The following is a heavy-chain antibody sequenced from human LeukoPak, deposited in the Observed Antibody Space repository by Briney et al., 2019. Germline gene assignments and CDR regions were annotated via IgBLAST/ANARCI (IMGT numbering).Heavy chain of an antibody. Sequence: GESLKISCKGSGYSFTSYWIGWVRQMPGKGLEWMGIIYPGDSDTRYSPSFQGQVTISADKSISTAYLQWSSLKASDTAMYYCARSLRGYYSDDAFDIWGQGTMVTVSS. CDR3: ARSLRGYYSDDAFDI. J-gene: IGHJ3*02. CDR2: IYPGDSDT. CDR1: GYSFTSYW. V-gene: IGHV5-51*01. D-gene: IGHD3-22*01.